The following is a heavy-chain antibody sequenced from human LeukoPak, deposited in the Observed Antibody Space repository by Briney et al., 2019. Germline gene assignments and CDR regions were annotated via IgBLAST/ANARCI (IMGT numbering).Heavy chain of an antibody. CDR3: ARAYSSSWPYFDY. Sequence: GGSLRLSCAASGFTFSSYEMNWVRQAPGKGLEWVSYISSSSSTIYYADSVKGRFTISRDNAKNSLYLQMNSLRAEDTAVYYCARAYSSSWPYFDYWGQGTLVTVSS. CDR2: ISSSSSTI. D-gene: IGHD6-13*01. CDR1: GFTFSSYE. J-gene: IGHJ4*02. V-gene: IGHV3-48*01.